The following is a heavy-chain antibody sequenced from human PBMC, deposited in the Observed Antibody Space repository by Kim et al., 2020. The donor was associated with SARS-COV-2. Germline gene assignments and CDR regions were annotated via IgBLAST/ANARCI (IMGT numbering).Heavy chain of an antibody. CDR1: GFTFSSYS. CDR3: ASSQGSSWYPFFDY. Sequence: GGSLRLSCAASGFTFSSYSMNWVRQAPGKGLEWVSYISSSSSTIYYADSVKGRFTISRDNAKNSLYLQMNSLRDEDTAVYYCASSQGSSWYPFFDYWGQGTLVTVSS. D-gene: IGHD6-13*01. V-gene: IGHV3-48*02. CDR2: ISSSSSTI. J-gene: IGHJ4*02.